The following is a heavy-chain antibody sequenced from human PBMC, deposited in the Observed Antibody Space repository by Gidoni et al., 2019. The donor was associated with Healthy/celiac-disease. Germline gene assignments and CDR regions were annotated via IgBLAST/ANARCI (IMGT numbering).Heavy chain of an antibody. CDR1: GFTFSSYA. Sequence: EVQLLESGGGLVQPGGSLRLSCSASGFTFSSYAMSWVRQAPGKGLEWVSAISGSGGSTYYADSVKGRFTISRDNSKNTLYLQMNSLRAEDTAVYYCAIRGSGIPLWYWGQGTLVTVSS. CDR3: AIRGSGIPLWY. D-gene: IGHD3-10*01. V-gene: IGHV3-23*01. CDR2: ISGSGGST. J-gene: IGHJ4*02.